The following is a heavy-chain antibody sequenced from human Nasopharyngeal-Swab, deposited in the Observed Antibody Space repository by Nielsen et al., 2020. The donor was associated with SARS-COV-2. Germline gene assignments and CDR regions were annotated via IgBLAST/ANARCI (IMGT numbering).Heavy chain of an antibody. CDR3: ARDSAAAGTVFDY. D-gene: IGHD6-13*01. J-gene: IGHJ4*02. CDR1: GFTFSDYY. CDR2: ISSSSSYT. Sequence: LSLTCAASGFTFSDYYMSWIRQAPGKGLEWVSYISSSSSYTNYADSVKGRFTISRDNAKNSLYLQMNSLRAEDTAVYYCARDSAAAGTVFDYWGQGTQVTVSS. V-gene: IGHV3-11*06.